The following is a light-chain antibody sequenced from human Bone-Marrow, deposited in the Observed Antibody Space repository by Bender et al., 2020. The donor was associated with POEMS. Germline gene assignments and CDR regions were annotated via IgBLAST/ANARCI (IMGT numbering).Light chain of an antibody. CDR3: QAWDSSTVI. CDR1: KLGNRF. V-gene: IGLV3-1*01. Sequence: SYELTQSPSVSVSPGQTASITCSGDKLGNRFTCWYQQKPGQSPVLVIYQDSKRPSGIPERFSGSNSGNTATLTISGTQAMDEADYYCQAWDSSTVIFGGGTKLTVV. CDR2: QDS. J-gene: IGLJ2*01.